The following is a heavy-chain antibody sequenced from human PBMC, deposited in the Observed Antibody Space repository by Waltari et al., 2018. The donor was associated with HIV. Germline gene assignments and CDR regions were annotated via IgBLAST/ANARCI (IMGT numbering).Heavy chain of an antibody. J-gene: IGHJ4*02. D-gene: IGHD3-10*01. CDR1: GYTFTTYW. CDR3: ARVASGSRYFDY. Sequence: EVQLVQSGAEVKKAGESLIISCKASGYTFTTYWIAWVRQMPGKGLEWMGTIDPTDSYTYYSPSFQGHVTISAGKSTSTAYLQWSSLKASDTAIYFCARVASGSRYFDYWGQGTLVTVSS. V-gene: IGHV5-10-1*01. CDR2: IDPTDSYT.